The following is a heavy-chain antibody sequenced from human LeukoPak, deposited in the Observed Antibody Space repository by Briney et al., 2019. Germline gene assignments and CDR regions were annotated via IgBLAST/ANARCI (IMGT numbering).Heavy chain of an antibody. CDR3: VTAAAGTGLSDY. CDR1: GFTLSSYA. J-gene: IGHJ4*02. D-gene: IGHD6-13*01. V-gene: IGHV3-23*01. Sequence: PGGSLRLSCAASGFTLSSYAMSWVRQAPGKGLEWVSAISGSGGSTYYADSVKGRFTISRDNSKNTLYLQMNSQRAEDTAVYYCVTAAAGTGLSDYWGQGTLVTVSS. CDR2: ISGSGGST.